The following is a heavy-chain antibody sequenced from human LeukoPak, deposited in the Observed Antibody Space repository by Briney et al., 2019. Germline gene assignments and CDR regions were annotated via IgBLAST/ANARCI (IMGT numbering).Heavy chain of an antibody. CDR2: IYPGDSDT. V-gene: IGHV5-51*01. D-gene: IGHD5-12*01. J-gene: IGHJ6*02. Sequence: GESLKISCKGSGYSFTSYWIGWVRQMPGKGLEWMGIIYPGDSDTRYSPSFQGQVTIPADKSISTAYLQWSSLKASDTAMYYCASGGYSGYEDYYYGMDVWGQGTTVTVSS. CDR1: GYSFTSYW. CDR3: ASGGYSGYEDYYYGMDV.